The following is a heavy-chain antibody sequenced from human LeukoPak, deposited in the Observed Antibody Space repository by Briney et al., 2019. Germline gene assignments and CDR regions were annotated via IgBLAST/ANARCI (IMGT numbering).Heavy chain of an antibody. V-gene: IGHV5-51*01. J-gene: IGHJ6*03. CDR1: GYSFTSYW. D-gene: IGHD3-3*01. CDR2: IYPGDSDT. Sequence: GESLKISCKGSGYSFTSYWNGWVRHMPGKGLEWMGIIYPGDSDTRYSPSFQGQVTISADKSISTAYRQWSSLKASDTAMYYCARHTRESDYDFWSGYYPAGNYYYMDVWGKGTTVTVSS. CDR3: ARHTRESDYDFWSGYYPAGNYYYMDV.